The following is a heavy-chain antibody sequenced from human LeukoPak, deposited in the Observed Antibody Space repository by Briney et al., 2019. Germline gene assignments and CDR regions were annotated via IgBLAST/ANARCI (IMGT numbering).Heavy chain of an antibody. D-gene: IGHD4-17*01. J-gene: IGHJ6*03. Sequence: GGSLRLSCAASGFTFSSYAMSWVRQAPGKGLEWVSAISGSGGSTYYADSVKGRSTISRDNSKNTLYLQMNSLRAEDTAVYYCAKGGATVTTYYYYYMDVWGKGTTVTVSS. CDR2: ISGSGGST. CDR3: AKGGATVTTYYYYYMDV. CDR1: GFTFSSYA. V-gene: IGHV3-23*01.